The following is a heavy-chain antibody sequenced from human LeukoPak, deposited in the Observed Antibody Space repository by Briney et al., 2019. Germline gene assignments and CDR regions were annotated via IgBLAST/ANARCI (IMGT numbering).Heavy chain of an antibody. Sequence: GASAKVSCKASGYTFTGYYMHWVRQAPGQGLEWMGWINPNSGGTNYAQKFQGRVTMTRDTSISTAYMELSRLRSDDTAVYYCARMVRGVIMPFDYWGQGTLVTVSS. CDR1: GYTFTGYY. J-gene: IGHJ4*02. CDR3: ARMVRGVIMPFDY. CDR2: INPNSGGT. V-gene: IGHV1-2*02. D-gene: IGHD3-10*01.